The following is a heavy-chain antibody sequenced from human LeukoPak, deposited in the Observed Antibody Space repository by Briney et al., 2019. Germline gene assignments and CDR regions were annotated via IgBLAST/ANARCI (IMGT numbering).Heavy chain of an antibody. Sequence: GRSLRLSCAASGFTFIRHGMHWVRQAPGKGLEWVSIIYSGGSTFYADSVKGRFTISRDNSKNTLYLQMNSLRAEDTAVYYCARGGSYLSAFDIWGQGTMVTVSS. CDR1: GFTFIRHG. CDR2: IYSGGST. J-gene: IGHJ3*02. V-gene: IGHV3-53*01. CDR3: ARGGSYLSAFDI. D-gene: IGHD1-26*01.